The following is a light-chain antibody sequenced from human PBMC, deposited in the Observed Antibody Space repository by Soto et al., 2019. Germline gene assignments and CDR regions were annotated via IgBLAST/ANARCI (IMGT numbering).Light chain of an antibody. CDR3: QQFSSYPLT. Sequence: EIVMTQSPATLSVSPGETASLSCRASQSVSGRYLAWYQQKPGQAPRLVIYGASSRATGIPDRFSGGGSGTDFTLTISRLEPEDFAVYYCQQFSSYPLTFGGGTKVDIK. V-gene: IGKV3-20*01. CDR1: QSVSGRY. J-gene: IGKJ4*01. CDR2: GAS.